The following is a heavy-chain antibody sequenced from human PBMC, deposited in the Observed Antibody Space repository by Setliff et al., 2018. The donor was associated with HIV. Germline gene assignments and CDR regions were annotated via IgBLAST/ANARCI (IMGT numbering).Heavy chain of an antibody. CDR2: ISYNGIT. CDR1: GGSMRNYY. J-gene: IGHJ3*02. Sequence: SETLSLTCSVSGGSMRNYYWSWIRQPPRKGLEWVGYISYNGITTYNPSLKSRVTISVDTSKNQFSLNLSSVTAADTAVYYCARESMLRGLRHAVDIWGQGTMVTVSS. CDR3: ARESMLRGLRHAVDI. D-gene: IGHD3-10*01. V-gene: IGHV4-59*12.